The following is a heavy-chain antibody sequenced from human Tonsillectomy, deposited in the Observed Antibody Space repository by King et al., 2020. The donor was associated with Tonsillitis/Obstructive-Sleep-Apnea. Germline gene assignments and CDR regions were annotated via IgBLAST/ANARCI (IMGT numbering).Heavy chain of an antibody. CDR2: ISYDGSNK. V-gene: IGHV3-30*14. CDR1: GLIFSSYA. CDR3: ARAQGRFFDWLSHELDS. D-gene: IGHD3-9*01. J-gene: IGHJ4*02. Sequence: VQLVESGGGVVQAGRSLRLSCAASGLIFSSYAMHWVRQAPGKGLEWVALISYDGSNKYYADSVKGRFTISRDNSKNTLYLQMNSLRAEDTAVYYCARAQGRFFDWLSHELDSWGQGTLVTVSS.